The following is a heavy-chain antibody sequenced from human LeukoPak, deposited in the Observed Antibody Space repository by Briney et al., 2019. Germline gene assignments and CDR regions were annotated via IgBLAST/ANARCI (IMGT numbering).Heavy chain of an antibody. D-gene: IGHD2-8*01. CDR2: ISGSGSDI. V-gene: IGHV3-11*01. CDR1: GFSFGDSY. CDR3: STDPRLLMY. J-gene: IGHJ4*01. Sequence: GGSLRLSCVVSGFSFGDSYMTWIRQTPGKGLEWLAYISGSGSDIYYADSVKGRFTISRDNAKNSLYLQMNSLRPEDTALYYCSTDPRLLMYWGHGTLVTVSS.